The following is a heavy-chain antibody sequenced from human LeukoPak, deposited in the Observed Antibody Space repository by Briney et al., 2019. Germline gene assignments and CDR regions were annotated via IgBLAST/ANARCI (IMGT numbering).Heavy chain of an antibody. CDR3: ARAAYQLLLYPGLFQPFDY. D-gene: IGHD2-2*01. CDR1: GFTFSSYA. CDR2: LSYDGSNK. Sequence: GRSLRLSCAASGFTFSSYAMHWVRQAPGKGLEWVAVLSYDGSNKYYADSVKGRFTISRDNSKNTLYLQMNSLRAEDTAVYYCARAAYQLLLYPGLFQPFDYWGQGTLVTVSS. V-gene: IGHV3-30-3*01. J-gene: IGHJ4*02.